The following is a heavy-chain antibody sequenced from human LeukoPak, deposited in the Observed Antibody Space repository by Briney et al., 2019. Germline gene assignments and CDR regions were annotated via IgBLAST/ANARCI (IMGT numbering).Heavy chain of an antibody. Sequence: PGGSLRLSCAASGFTFSDYYMSWIRQAPGKGLEWVSYISSSGSTIYYADSVKGRFTISRDNAKNSLYLQMNSLRAEDTAVYYCAGGGGQQLVPYYYYYMDVWGKGTTVTVSS. D-gene: IGHD6-13*01. V-gene: IGHV3-11*01. J-gene: IGHJ6*03. CDR1: GFTFSDYY. CDR3: AGGGGQQLVPYYYYYMDV. CDR2: ISSSGSTI.